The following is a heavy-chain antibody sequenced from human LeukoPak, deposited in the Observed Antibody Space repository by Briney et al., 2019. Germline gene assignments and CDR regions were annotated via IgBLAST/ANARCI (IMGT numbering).Heavy chain of an antibody. CDR1: GGTFSSYA. CDR3: ATEGTSGAFDI. Sequence: ASVKVSCKASGGTFSSYAISWVRQAPGQGLEWMGGIIPIFGTANYAQKFQGRVTMTEDTSTDTAYMELSSLRSEDTAVYYCATEGTSGAFDIWGQGTMVTVSS. J-gene: IGHJ3*02. D-gene: IGHD1-1*01. V-gene: IGHV1-69*06. CDR2: IIPIFGTA.